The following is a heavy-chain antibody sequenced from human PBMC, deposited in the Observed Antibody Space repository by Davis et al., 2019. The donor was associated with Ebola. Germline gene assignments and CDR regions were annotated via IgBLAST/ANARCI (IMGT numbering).Heavy chain of an antibody. V-gene: IGHV4-4*07. J-gene: IGHJ6*02. D-gene: IGHD3-16*01. CDR1: GGSISSYY. CDR3: AKDWLRVGVTGMDV. CDR2: IYTSGST. Sequence: PGGSLRLSCTVSGGSISSYYWSWIRQPAGKGLEWIGRIYTSGSTNYNPSLKSRVTMSVDTSKNQFSLKLSSVTAADTAVYYCAKDWLRVGVTGMDVWGQGTTVTVSS.